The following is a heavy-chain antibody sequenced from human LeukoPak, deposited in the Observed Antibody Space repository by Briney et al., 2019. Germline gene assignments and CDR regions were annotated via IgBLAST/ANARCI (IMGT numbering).Heavy chain of an antibody. D-gene: IGHD2/OR15-2a*01. V-gene: IGHV4-4*02. CDR3: ARHIGILGKWGFDY. CDR1: GASTTSNW. Sequence: PSETLSLTCAVSGASTTSNWWSWVRQSPGKGLEWIGEIHHSASPNYNTSLKSRVTLSLDKSQNQFSLKVTSVTAADTAVYYCARHIGILGKWGFDYWGQGTLVTVSS. CDR2: IHHSASP. J-gene: IGHJ4*02.